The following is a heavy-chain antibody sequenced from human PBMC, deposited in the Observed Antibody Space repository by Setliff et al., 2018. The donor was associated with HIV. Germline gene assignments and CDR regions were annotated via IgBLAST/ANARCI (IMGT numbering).Heavy chain of an antibody. Sequence: SETLSLTCTVSGGSLSSYYWSWIRQPAGKGLEWIGRIYSSGSTNYNPSLKSRLIMSVDTSKNQFSLKLTSVTAADTAVYYCARGGLGVVTSFDSWGPGTLVTVSS. CDR2: IYSSGST. V-gene: IGHV4-4*07. CDR1: GGSLSSYY. J-gene: IGHJ4*02. CDR3: ARGGLGVVTSFDS. D-gene: IGHD3-3*01.